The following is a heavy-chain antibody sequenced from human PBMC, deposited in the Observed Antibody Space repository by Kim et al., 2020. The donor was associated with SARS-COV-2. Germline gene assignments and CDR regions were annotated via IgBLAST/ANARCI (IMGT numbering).Heavy chain of an antibody. V-gene: IGHV1-3*01. Sequence: KKKNSQKFQGRVTITRNTAASTAYMEVSSLSSEDTAVYYCARLASGSLDYWGQGTLVTVSS. CDR3: ARLASGSLDY. D-gene: IGHD1-26*01. CDR2: KK. J-gene: IGHJ4*02.